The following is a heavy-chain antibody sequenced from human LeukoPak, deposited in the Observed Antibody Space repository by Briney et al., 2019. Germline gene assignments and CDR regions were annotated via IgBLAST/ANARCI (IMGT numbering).Heavy chain of an antibody. CDR2: IRYDGSNK. V-gene: IGHV3-30*02. J-gene: IGHJ4*02. CDR3: ARESSSWYDTDY. D-gene: IGHD6-13*01. Sequence: GGSLRLSCAASGFTFSSYGMHWVRQAPGKGLEWAAFIRYDGSNKYYADSVKGRFTISRDNAKNTLYLQMNSLRAEDTAVYYCARESSSWYDTDYWGQGTLVTVSS. CDR1: GFTFSSYG.